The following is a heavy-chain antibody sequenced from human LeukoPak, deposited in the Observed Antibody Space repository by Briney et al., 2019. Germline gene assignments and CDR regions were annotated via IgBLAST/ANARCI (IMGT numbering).Heavy chain of an antibody. J-gene: IGHJ4*02. CDR1: GGSISGGGYY. CDR3: ARALTRDSSGYDY. CDR2: IYYSGST. D-gene: IGHD3-22*01. V-gene: IGHV4-31*03. Sequence: SETLSLTCTVSGGSISGGGYYWSWIRQHPGKGLEWIGYIYYSGSTYYNPSLKSRVTISVDTSKNQFSLKLSSVTAADTAVYYCARALTRDSSGYDYWGQGTLVTVSS.